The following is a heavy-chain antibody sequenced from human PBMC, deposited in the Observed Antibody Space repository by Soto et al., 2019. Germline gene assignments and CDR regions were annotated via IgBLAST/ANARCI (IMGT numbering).Heavy chain of an antibody. Sequence: SVKVSCKASGYTFTSYGISWVRQAPGQGLEWMGRIIPILGIANYAQKFQGRVTITADKSTSTAYMELSSQRSEDTAVYYCASHSGSYYNDYWGQGTLVTVSS. CDR3: ASHSGSYYNDY. V-gene: IGHV1-69*04. CDR1: GYTFTSYG. J-gene: IGHJ4*02. CDR2: IIPILGIA. D-gene: IGHD3-10*01.